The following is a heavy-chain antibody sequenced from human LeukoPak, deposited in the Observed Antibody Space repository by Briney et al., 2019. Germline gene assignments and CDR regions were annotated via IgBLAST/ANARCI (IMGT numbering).Heavy chain of an antibody. Sequence: SETLSLTCTVSGGSISSGGYYWSWIRQHPGKGLEWIGYIYYSGSTYYNPSLKSRVTISVDTSKNQFSLKLSSVTAADTVVYYCARGTVAKNYFDYWGQGTLVTVSS. V-gene: IGHV4-31*03. CDR1: GGSISSGGYY. J-gene: IGHJ4*02. CDR3: ARGTVAKNYFDY. D-gene: IGHD4-17*01. CDR2: IYYSGST.